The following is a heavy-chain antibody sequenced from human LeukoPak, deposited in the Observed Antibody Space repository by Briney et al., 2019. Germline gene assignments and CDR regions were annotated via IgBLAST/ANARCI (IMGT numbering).Heavy chain of an antibody. J-gene: IGHJ5*02. CDR1: GYTFTSYD. V-gene: IGHV1-8*01. CDR3: ARAYYYGSGSYSFP. Sequence: ASVKVSCKASGYTFTSYDINWVRQATGQGLEWIGWMNPNSGNTGYAQKFQGRVTMTRYTSISTAYMELSSLRSEATAVYYCARAYYYGSGSYSFPWGQGTLVTVSS. CDR2: MNPNSGNT. D-gene: IGHD3-10*01.